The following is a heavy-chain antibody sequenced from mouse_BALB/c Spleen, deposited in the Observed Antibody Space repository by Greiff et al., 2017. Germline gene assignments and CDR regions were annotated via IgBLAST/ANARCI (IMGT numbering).Heavy chain of an antibody. CDR3: ARGTRLTWFAY. CDR2: ISDGGSYT. J-gene: IGHJ3*01. Sequence: DVKLVESGGGLVKPGGSLKLSCAASGFTFSDYYMYWVRQTPEKRLEWVATISDGGSYTYYPDSVKGRFTISRDNAKNNLYLQMSSLKSEDTAMYYCARGTRLTWFAYWGQGTLVTVSA. CDR1: GFTFSDYY. V-gene: IGHV5-4*02.